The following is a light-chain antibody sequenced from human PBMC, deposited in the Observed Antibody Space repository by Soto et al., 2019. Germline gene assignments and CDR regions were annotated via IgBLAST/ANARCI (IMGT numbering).Light chain of an antibody. Sequence: DIQMTQSPSTLSASVGDRVTITCRASQSISSWLAWYQQKPGKAPKLLIYKASSLESGVPSRFSGSGSGTDSTLTISSLQPDDFATYYCQQYNSYSITFGQGTRLEMK. CDR3: QQYNSYSIT. V-gene: IGKV1-5*03. J-gene: IGKJ5*01. CDR1: QSISSW. CDR2: KAS.